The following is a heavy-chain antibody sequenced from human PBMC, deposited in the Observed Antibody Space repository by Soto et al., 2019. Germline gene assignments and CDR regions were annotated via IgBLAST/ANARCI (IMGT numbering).Heavy chain of an antibody. V-gene: IGHV1-69*13. D-gene: IGHD3-3*01. CDR2: IIPIFGTA. Sequence: SVKVSCKASGGTFSSYAISWVRQAPGQGLEWMGGIIPIFGTANYAQKFQGRVTITADESTSTAYMELSSLRSEDTAVYYCARDKIDTIFGVPNGFDTWGQGTLVTVSS. CDR1: GGTFSSYA. J-gene: IGHJ5*02. CDR3: ARDKIDTIFGVPNGFDT.